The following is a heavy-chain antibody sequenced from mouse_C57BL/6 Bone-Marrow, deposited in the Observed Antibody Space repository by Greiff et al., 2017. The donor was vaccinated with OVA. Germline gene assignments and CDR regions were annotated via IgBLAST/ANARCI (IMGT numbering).Heavy chain of an antibody. V-gene: IGHV5-6*01. CDR3: ARHLGQGFAY. CDR1: GFTFSSYG. Sequence: EVKLVESGGDLAKPGGSLKLSCAASGFTFSSYGMSWVRQTPDKRLEWVATISSGGSYTYYPDSVKGRFTISRDNAKNTLYLQMSSLKSEDTAMYYCARHLGQGFAYWGQGTLVTVSA. D-gene: IGHD3-3*01. J-gene: IGHJ3*01. CDR2: ISSGGSYT.